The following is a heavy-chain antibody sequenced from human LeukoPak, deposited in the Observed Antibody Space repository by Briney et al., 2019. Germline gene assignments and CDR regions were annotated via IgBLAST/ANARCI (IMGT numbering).Heavy chain of an antibody. CDR2: MGSSGGSR. D-gene: IGHD5-24*01. CDR1: GFTFSSYE. CDR3: AREDGDAFDI. Sequence: GGSLRLSCAASGFTFSSYEMGWVRRDPGKGRGWVSYMGSSGGSRYYADSVKGRFTSSRDNAKNSLYLQMNSLRVEDTAVYYCAREDGDAFDIWGQGTVVSVSS. J-gene: IGHJ3*02. V-gene: IGHV3-48*03.